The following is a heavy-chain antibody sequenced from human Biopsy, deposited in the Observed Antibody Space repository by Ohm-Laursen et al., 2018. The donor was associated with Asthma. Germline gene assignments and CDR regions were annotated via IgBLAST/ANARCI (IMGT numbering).Heavy chain of an antibody. J-gene: IGHJ6*02. Sequence: GTLSLTCDVYPGSFSGFFWTWIRQSPGKGLEWIGETNERGVTNNNPSLKSRVIISIDTYWNRVSLKLTSVTAADTAVYYCARGPELDVWGRGTTVTVSS. CDR1: PGSFSGFF. CDR2: TNERGVT. CDR3: ARGPELDV. V-gene: IGHV4-34*01.